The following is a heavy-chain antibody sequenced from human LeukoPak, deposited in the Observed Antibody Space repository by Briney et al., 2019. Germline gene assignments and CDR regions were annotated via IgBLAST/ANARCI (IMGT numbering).Heavy chain of an antibody. Sequence: ASVKVSCKDSGGSFNNHAITWVRQAPGQGLEWMGGIIPMFGTVHYAQHFPGRVTFTADTATSTAYMELSSLKSEDTAIYYCARDGTKTRTTNAPDSSGWYGGPRYYYYYYMDVWGKGTSVTISS. CDR1: GGSFNNHA. V-gene: IGHV1-69*06. CDR3: ARDGTKTRTTNAPDSSGWYGGPRYYYYYYMDV. D-gene: IGHD6-19*01. J-gene: IGHJ6*03. CDR2: IIPMFGTV.